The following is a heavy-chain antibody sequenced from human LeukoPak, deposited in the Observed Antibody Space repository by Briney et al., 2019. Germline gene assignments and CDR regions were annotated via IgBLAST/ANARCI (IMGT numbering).Heavy chain of an antibody. J-gene: IGHJ6*02. V-gene: IGHV3-72*01. CDR2: TRNKANSYTT. CDR1: GFTFSDRY. Sequence: GGSLRLSCAASGFTFSDRYMDWVRQAPGKGLEWVGRTRNKANSYTTEYAASVKGRFTISRDDSKNSLYLQMNSLKTEDTAVYYCARGGGGGGNAVGMDVWGQGTTVTVSS. CDR3: ARGGGGGGNAVGMDV. D-gene: IGHD2-15*01.